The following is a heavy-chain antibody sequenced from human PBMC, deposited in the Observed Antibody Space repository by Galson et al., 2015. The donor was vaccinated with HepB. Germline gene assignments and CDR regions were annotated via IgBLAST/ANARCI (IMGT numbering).Heavy chain of an antibody. J-gene: IGHJ3*02. CDR2: INPNSGGT. Sequence: SVKVSCKASGYTFTGYYMHWVRQAPGQGLEWMGRINPNSGGTNYAQKFQGRVTMTRDTSISTAYMELSRLRSDDTAVYYCARDRDSSGYYFDAFDIWGQGTMVTVSS. CDR1: GYTFTGYY. D-gene: IGHD3-22*01. CDR3: ARDRDSSGYYFDAFDI. V-gene: IGHV1-2*06.